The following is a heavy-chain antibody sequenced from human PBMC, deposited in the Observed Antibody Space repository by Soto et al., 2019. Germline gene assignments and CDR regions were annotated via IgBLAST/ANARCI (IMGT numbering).Heavy chain of an antibody. CDR1: GFTFSGFD. CDR3: AKSQEIGTHFFDS. CDR2: IGTAGDK. Sequence: TGGSLRLSCEASGFTFSGFDMHWVRQPTGKGLEWVSSIGTAGDKYYAVSVKGRFTISRDNAKNSLSLQMNSLRAGDMAVYFCAKSQEIGTHFFDSWGQGTQVTAPQ. D-gene: IGHD6-13*01. V-gene: IGHV3-13*01. J-gene: IGHJ4*02.